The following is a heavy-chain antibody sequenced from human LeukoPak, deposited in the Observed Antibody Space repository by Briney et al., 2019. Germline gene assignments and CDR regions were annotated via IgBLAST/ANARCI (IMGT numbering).Heavy chain of an antibody. D-gene: IGHD3-10*01. Sequence: SETLSLTCGVSGGSISSTNWWSWVRQHPGKGLEWIGYISYTGNTYYNPSLKSRLTISVDTSKNQFSLKLSSVTAADTAVYYCVRVDLNMIRGVQDWGQRTLVTVSS. J-gene: IGHJ4*01. V-gene: IGHV4-31*11. CDR1: GGSISSTNW. CDR3: VRVDLNMIRGVQD. CDR2: ISYTGNT.